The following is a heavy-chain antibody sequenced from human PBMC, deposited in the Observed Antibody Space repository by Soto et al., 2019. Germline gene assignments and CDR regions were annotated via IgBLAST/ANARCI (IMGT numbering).Heavy chain of an antibody. CDR2: LFSNDEK. CDR3: ARIWGPYYYYGMDV. CDR1: GFSLSNARMG. D-gene: IGHD7-27*01. J-gene: IGHJ6*02. Sequence: QVTLKESGPVLVKPTENLTLTCTVSGFSLSNARMGVSWIRQPPGKALEWLAHLFSNDEKSYSTSLKSRLTISKDTSKSQVVLTMTNMDPVDTATYYCARIWGPYYYYGMDVWGQGTTVTVSS. V-gene: IGHV2-26*01.